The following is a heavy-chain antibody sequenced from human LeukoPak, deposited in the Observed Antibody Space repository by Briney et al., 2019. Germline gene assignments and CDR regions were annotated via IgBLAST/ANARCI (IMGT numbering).Heavy chain of an antibody. V-gene: IGHV4-34*01. CDR3: ASLDYYYDSSGYYSDY. Sequence: PSETLSLTCAVYGGSFSGYYWSLIRQPPGKGLEWIGEINHSGSTNYNPSLKSRVTISVDTSKNQFSLKLSSVTAADTAVYYCASLDYYYDSSGYYSDYWGQGTLVTVSS. J-gene: IGHJ4*02. D-gene: IGHD3-22*01. CDR2: INHSGST. CDR1: GGSFSGYY.